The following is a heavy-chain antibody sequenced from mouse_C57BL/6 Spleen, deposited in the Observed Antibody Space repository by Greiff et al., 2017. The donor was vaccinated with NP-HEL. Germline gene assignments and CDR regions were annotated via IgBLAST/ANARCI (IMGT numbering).Heavy chain of an antibody. V-gene: IGHV5-9*01. D-gene: IGHD2-2*01. CDR1: GFTFSSYT. J-gene: IGHJ3*01. CDR3: ARQGIYYGYPFAY. CDR2: ISGGGGNT. Sequence: EVKVVESGGGLVKPGGSLKLSCAASGFTFSSYTMSWVRQTPEKRLEWVATISGGGGNTYYPDSVKGRFTISRDNAKNTLYLQMSSLRSEDTALYYCARQGIYYGYPFAYWGQGTLVTVSA.